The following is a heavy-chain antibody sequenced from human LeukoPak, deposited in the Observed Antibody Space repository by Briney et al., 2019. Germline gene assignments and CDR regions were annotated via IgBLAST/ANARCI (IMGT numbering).Heavy chain of an antibody. CDR2: IKQDGSEK. D-gene: IGHD3-3*01. V-gene: IGHV3-7*01. CDR3: ARDSDDFWSGALYYSYYMDV. Sequence: GGSLRLSCAASGFTFCRYWMSWVRQAPGKGLEWVANIKQDGSEKYYVDSVKGRFTISRDNAKNSLYLQMNSLRAEDTAVYYCARDSDDFWSGALYYSYYMDVWGKGTTVTVSS. J-gene: IGHJ6*03. CDR1: GFTFCRYW.